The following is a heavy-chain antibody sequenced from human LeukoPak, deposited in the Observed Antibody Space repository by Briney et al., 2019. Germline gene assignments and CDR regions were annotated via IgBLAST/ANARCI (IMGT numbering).Heavy chain of an antibody. V-gene: IGHV1-8*02. Sequence: GASVKVSCKASGYTFTGYYMHWVRQATGQGLQWLGWMNPKNDDTDYAPKFQDRVTLTWNTSINTAYMELSSLRSEDTAVYYCARAVHDYDSDGYYFGYYFDSWGQGTLVTVSS. CDR2: MNPKNDDT. J-gene: IGHJ4*02. D-gene: IGHD3-22*01. CDR3: ARAVHDYDSDGYYFGYYFDS. CDR1: GYTFTGYY.